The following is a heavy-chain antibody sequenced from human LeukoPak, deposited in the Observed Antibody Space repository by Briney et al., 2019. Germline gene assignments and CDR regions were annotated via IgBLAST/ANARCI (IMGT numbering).Heavy chain of an antibody. V-gene: IGHV1-2*02. Sequence: ASVKVSCKASGYTFTGYYIHWVRQAPGQGLEWMGWINPNSGFTKYAQKFQGRVTMTRDTSISTAYMDLSRLRSDDSAVYYCARGPLYYYDSSGYPFDMWGQGKMVTVSS. CDR2: INPNSGFT. CDR3: ARGPLYYYDSSGYPFDM. CDR1: GYTFTGYY. D-gene: IGHD3-22*01. J-gene: IGHJ3*02.